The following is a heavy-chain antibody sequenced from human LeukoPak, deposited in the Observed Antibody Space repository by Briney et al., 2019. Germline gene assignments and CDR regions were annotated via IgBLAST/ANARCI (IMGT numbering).Heavy chain of an antibody. D-gene: IGHD6-19*01. V-gene: IGHV4-61*01. CDR3: ARGRGAVAGTFDY. Sequence: PSETLSLTCTVSGDSFTSVTDYWAWIRQPPGKGLEWIGYIYYSGSTNYNPSLKSRVTISVDTSKNQFSLKLSSVTAADTAVYYCARGRGAVAGTFDYWGQGTLVTVSS. CDR1: GDSFTSVTDY. J-gene: IGHJ4*02. CDR2: IYYSGST.